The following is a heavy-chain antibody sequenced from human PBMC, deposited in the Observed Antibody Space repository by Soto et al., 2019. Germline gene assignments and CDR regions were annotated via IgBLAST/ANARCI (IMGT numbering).Heavy chain of an antibody. Sequence: QVQLVESGGGVVQPGRSLRLSCAASGFTFSSYGMHWVRQAPGKGREWVAVISYDGSNKYYADSVNGQFTISRDKSKKTQYLIMNSLRAEYTAVYYFATDMWPVTGSFGYWGQRSVVIVS. CDR3: ATDMWPVTGSFGY. CDR2: ISYDGSNK. CDR1: GFTFSSYG. V-gene: IGHV3-30*03. J-gene: IGHJ4*02. D-gene: IGHD6-19*01.